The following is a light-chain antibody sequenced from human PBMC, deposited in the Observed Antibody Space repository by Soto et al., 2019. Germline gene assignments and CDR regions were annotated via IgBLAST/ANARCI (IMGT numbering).Light chain of an antibody. CDR3: QQYGSSPLT. CDR1: QTVSANS. J-gene: IGKJ4*01. CDR2: SAS. Sequence: EIVLTQSPGTLSLSPGETATLSCRASQTVSANSLAWYQRKPGQAPRLLIYSASSRATGIPDRFSGSGSGTDFTLTISRLEPEDFAVYYCQQYGSSPLTFGGGTKVEIK. V-gene: IGKV3-20*01.